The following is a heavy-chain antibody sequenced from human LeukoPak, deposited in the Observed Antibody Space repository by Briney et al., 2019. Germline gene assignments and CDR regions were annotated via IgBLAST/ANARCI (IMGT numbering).Heavy chain of an antibody. Sequence: GASVKVSCKASGYTFTGYYMHWVRQAPGQGLEWMGWINPNSGGTNYAQKFQGRVTMTRDTSISTAYMELSRLRSDDTAVYYCARAGGDYYYDSSGYYLWGQGTLVTVSS. CDR2: INPNSGGT. J-gene: IGHJ4*02. D-gene: IGHD3-22*01. V-gene: IGHV1-2*02. CDR1: GYTFTGYY. CDR3: ARAGGDYYYDSSGYYL.